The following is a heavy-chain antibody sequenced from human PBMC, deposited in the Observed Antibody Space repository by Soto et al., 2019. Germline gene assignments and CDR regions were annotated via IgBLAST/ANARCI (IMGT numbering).Heavy chain of an antibody. Sequence: GGSLRLSCAASGFTFSSYGMHWVRQAPGKGLEWVAVISYDGSNKYYADSVKGRFTISRDNSKNTRYLQMNSRRAEDTAVYYCAKPIVPAAPPGFDYWGQGTLVTVSS. CDR3: AKPIVPAAPPGFDY. V-gene: IGHV3-30*18. CDR2: ISYDGSNK. J-gene: IGHJ4*02. CDR1: GFTFSSYG. D-gene: IGHD2-2*01.